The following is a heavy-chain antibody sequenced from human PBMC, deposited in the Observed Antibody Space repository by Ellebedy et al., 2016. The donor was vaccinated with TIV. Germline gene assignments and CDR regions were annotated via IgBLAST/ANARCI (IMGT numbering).Heavy chain of an antibody. CDR3: ARGVPHCSSTSCYAGWFDP. J-gene: IGHJ5*02. CDR2: INDVGTT. D-gene: IGHD2-2*01. Sequence: MPSETLSLTCAVYGASLSGYQWSWIRLSPGKGLQWIGEINDVGTTNYNPSLKSRVTISVDTSKNQFSLKLSSVTAADTAVYYCARGVPHCSSTSCYAGWFDPWGQGTLVTVSS. V-gene: IGHV4-34*01. CDR1: GASLSGYQ.